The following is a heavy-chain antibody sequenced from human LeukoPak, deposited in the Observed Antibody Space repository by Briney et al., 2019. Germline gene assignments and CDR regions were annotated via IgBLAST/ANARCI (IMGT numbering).Heavy chain of an antibody. CDR1: GFTFSSYA. Sequence: GGSLRLSCAASGFTFSSYAMSWVRQAPGKGLEWVSYISSSSSTIYYADSVKGRFTISRDNAKNSLYLQMNSLRAEDTAVYYCAREGYYDFWSGYLGPSDYWGQGTLVTVSS. V-gene: IGHV3-48*01. CDR3: AREGYYDFWSGYLGPSDY. J-gene: IGHJ4*02. D-gene: IGHD3-3*01. CDR2: ISSSSSTI.